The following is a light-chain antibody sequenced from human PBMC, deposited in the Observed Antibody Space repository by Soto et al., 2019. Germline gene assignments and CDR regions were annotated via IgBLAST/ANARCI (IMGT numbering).Light chain of an antibody. CDR3: SSYTSSSTPSVV. CDR1: SSDVGGYND. Sequence: QSALTQPASVSGSPGQSITISCTGTSSDVGGYNDVSWYQQHPCKAPKLMIYEVSTRPSGVSNRFSGSKSGNTASLTISGLQADDEADYYCSSYTSSSTPSVVFGGGTKLTV. V-gene: IGLV2-14*01. CDR2: EVS. J-gene: IGLJ2*01.